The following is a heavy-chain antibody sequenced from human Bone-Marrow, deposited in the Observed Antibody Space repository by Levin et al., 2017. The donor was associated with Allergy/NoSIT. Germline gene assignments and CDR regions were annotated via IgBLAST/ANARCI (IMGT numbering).Heavy chain of an antibody. CDR2: ISADGGST. Sequence: PGGSLRLSCAASGFTFSSYFMHWVRQAPGKGLEYVSAISADGGSTYYANSVKGRFTISRDNSKNTLYLQMGSLRAEDMAVYYCAKDSGRTEGWFAPWGQGTLVTVSS. CDR1: GFTFSSYF. J-gene: IGHJ5*02. D-gene: IGHD3-10*01. CDR3: AKDSGRTEGWFAP. V-gene: IGHV3-64*01.